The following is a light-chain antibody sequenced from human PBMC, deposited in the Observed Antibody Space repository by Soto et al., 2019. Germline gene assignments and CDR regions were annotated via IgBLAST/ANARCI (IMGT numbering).Light chain of an antibody. CDR2: AAS. CDR3: QQYYSTPSYT. J-gene: IGKJ2*01. V-gene: IGKV1-27*01. CDR1: QGISNN. Sequence: DIQMTQSPSSLSASVGDRATITCRASQGISNNLAWYQQKPGKVPKLLIYAASTLQSGVPSRFSGSGSGTEFSLTISSLQPEDVAADYCQQYYSTPSYTFGQGTKLEIK.